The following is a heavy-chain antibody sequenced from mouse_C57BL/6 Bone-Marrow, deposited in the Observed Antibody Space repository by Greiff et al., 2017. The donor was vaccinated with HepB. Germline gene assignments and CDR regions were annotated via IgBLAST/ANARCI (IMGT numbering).Heavy chain of an antibody. V-gene: IGHV5-17*01. J-gene: IGHJ2*01. D-gene: IGHD1-1*01. CDR3: AKNYYGSSYFDY. CDR1: GFTFSDYG. Sequence: EVMLVESGGGLVKPGGSLKLSCAASGFTFSDYGMHWVRQAPEKGLEWVAYISSGSSTIYYADTVKGRFTISRDNAKNTLFLQMTSLRSEDTAMYYCAKNYYGSSYFDYWGQGTTLTVSS. CDR2: ISSGSSTI.